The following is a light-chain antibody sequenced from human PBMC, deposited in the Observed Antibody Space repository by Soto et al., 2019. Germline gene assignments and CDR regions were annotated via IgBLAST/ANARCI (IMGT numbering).Light chain of an antibody. V-gene: IGKV3-15*01. Sequence: EILMTQSPATLSVSPGERATLSCRASQNVGSYVAWYQQKPGQAPRLFIYGASTRATGIPARFSGSGSGTEFTLTISSLQSEDFAIYYCQQYYNWPPLTFGGGTKVEIQ. CDR1: QNVGSY. CDR3: QQYYNWPPLT. CDR2: GAS. J-gene: IGKJ4*01.